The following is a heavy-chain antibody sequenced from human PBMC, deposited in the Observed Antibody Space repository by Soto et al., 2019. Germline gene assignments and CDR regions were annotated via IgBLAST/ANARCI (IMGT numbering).Heavy chain of an antibody. V-gene: IGHV4-39*01. Sequence: QLQLQESGPGLVKPSETLSLTCTVSGGSISSSSYYWGWIRQPPGKGLEWIGSIYYSGSTYYNPSIMSRVTISVDTSKNQFSLKLSSVTAADTAVYYCARHSNHSGSYQLPDYWGQGTLVTVSS. CDR1: GGSISSSSYY. CDR3: ARHSNHSGSYQLPDY. J-gene: IGHJ4*02. D-gene: IGHD1-26*01. CDR2: IYYSGST.